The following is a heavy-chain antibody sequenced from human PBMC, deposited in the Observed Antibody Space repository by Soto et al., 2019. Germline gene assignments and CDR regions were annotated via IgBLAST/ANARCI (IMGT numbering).Heavy chain of an antibody. V-gene: IGHV4-34*01. J-gene: IGHJ6*02. D-gene: IGHD6-6*01. CDR3: ARGAARREIYYYYGMDV. Sequence: ETLSLTCAVYGGSFSGYYWSWIRQPPGKGLEWIGEINHSGSTNYNPSLKSRVTISVDTSKNQFSLKLSSVTAADTAVYYCARGAARREIYYYYGMDVWGQGSTVTVSS. CDR1: GGSFSGYY. CDR2: INHSGST.